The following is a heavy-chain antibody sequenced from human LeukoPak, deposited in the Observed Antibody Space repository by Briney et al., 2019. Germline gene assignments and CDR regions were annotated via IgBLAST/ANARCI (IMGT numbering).Heavy chain of an antibody. CDR3: AILPIRVGATFLSAFDY. J-gene: IGHJ4*02. V-gene: IGHV1-24*01. D-gene: IGHD1-26*01. Sequence: ASVKVSCKVSGYTLTELSMHWVRQAPGKGLEWMGGFDPEDGETIYAQKFQGRVTMTEDTSTDTAYMELSSLRSEDTAVYYCAILPIRVGATFLSAFDYWGQGTLVTVSS. CDR1: GYTLTELS. CDR2: FDPEDGET.